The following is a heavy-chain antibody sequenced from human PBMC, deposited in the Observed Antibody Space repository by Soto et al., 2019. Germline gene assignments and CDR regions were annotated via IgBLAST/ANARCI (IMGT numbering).Heavy chain of an antibody. CDR1: GFTISSYW. Sequence: GGSLRLSCAASGFTISSYWMHWVRQAPGKGLVWVSRINSDGSSTSYADSVKGRFTISRDNAKNTLYLQMNSLSAEDTAVYYCARVKWDIVVVVAAYFDYWGQGTLVTVSS. CDR2: INSDGSST. D-gene: IGHD2-15*01. V-gene: IGHV3-74*01. J-gene: IGHJ4*02. CDR3: ARVKWDIVVVVAAYFDY.